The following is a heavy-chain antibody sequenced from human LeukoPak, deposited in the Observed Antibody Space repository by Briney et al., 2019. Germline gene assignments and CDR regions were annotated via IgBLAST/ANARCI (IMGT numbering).Heavy chain of an antibody. D-gene: IGHD6-13*01. V-gene: IGHV4-4*07. J-gene: IGHJ4*02. CDR3: ARAPYSSRGFDY. CDR2: IYTSGST. Sequence: PSETPSLTCTVSGGSTSSYYWSWIRQPAGKGLEWIGRIYTSGSTNYNPSLKSRVTISVDKSKNQFSLKLSSVTAADTAVYYCARAPYSSRGFDYWGQGTLVTVSS. CDR1: GGSTSSYY.